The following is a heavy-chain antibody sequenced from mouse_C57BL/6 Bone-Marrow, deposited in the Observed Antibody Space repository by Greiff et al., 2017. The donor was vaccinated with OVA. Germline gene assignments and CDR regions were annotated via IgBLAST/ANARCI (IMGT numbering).Heavy chain of an antibody. J-gene: IGHJ4*01. V-gene: IGHV1-19*01. CDR1: GYTFTDYY. CDR3: ARRKASYYYAMDY. D-gene: IGHD6-1*01. CDR2: INPYNGGT. Sequence: EVQLQQSGPVLVKPGASVKMSCKASGYTFTDYYMNWVKQSHGKSLEWIGVINPYNGGTSYNQKFKGKATLTVDKSSSTAYMELNSLTSEDSAVYYCARRKASYYYAMDYWGQGTSVTVSS.